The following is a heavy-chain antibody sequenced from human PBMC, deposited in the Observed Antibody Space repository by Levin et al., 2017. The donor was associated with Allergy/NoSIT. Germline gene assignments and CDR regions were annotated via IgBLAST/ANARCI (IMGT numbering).Heavy chain of an antibody. V-gene: IGHV4-4*02. CDR2: IVHSGNT. CDR3: TRNGDYALDY. J-gene: IGHJ4*02. D-gene: IGHD4-17*01. Sequence: SETLSLTCDVSSGSFSSAYWWSWVRQPPGKGLEWIGEIVHSGNTNYNPSLKSRVTISVDKSKNQFSLQLTSVTAADTAVYYCTRNGDYALDYWGQGTLVTVSP. CDR1: SGSFSSAYW.